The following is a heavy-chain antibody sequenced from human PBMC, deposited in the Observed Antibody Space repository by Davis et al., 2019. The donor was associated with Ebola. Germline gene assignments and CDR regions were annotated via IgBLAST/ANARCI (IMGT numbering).Heavy chain of an antibody. CDR3: ARDRQLAFDY. Sequence: SETLSLTCTVSGGSISSYYWSWIRQPPGKGLEWIGYIYYSGSTNYNPSLKSRVTISVDTSKNQFSLKLSSVTAADTAVYYCARDRQLAFDYWGQGTLVTVSS. CDR1: GGSISSYY. D-gene: IGHD5-24*01. J-gene: IGHJ4*02. CDR2: IYYSGST. V-gene: IGHV4-59*01.